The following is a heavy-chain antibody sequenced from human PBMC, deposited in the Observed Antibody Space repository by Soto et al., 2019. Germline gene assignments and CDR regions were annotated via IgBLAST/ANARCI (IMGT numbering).Heavy chain of an antibody. CDR3: ASPGIAAAGTPSIYYGMDV. D-gene: IGHD6-13*01. J-gene: IGHJ6*02. Sequence: SETLSLTCAVSGGSISSSNWWSWVRQPPGKGLEWIGEIYHSGSTNYNPSLKSRVTISVDKSKNQFSLELSSVTAADMAVYYCASPGIAAAGTPSIYYGMDVWGQGTTATVSS. V-gene: IGHV4-4*02. CDR1: GGSISSSNW. CDR2: IYHSGST.